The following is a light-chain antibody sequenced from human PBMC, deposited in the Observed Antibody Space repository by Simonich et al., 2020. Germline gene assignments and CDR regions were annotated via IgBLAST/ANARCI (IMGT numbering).Light chain of an antibody. V-gene: IGLV2-14*03. CDR2: DVS. J-gene: IGLJ3*02. CDR1: SSDVGGYNY. CDR3: CSYAGSSTWV. Sequence: QSALTQPASVSGSPGQSITIFCTGTSSDVGGYNYVSWYQQHPGKAPKLMIYDVSNRPSGVSNRFSGSKSGNTASLTISGLQAEDEADYYCCSYAGSSTWVFGGGTKLTVL.